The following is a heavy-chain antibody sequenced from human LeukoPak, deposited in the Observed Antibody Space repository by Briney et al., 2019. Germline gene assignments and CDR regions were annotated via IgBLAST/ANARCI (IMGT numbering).Heavy chain of an antibody. CDR1: GYTFTGYY. Sequence: ASVRVSCKASGYTFTGYYMHWVRQAPGQGLEWMGWINPNSGGTNYAQKFQGRVTMTRDTSISTAYMELSRLRSDGTAVYYCARVSNYDFWSGYYYYYGMDVWSQGTTVTVSS. D-gene: IGHD3-3*01. J-gene: IGHJ6*02. CDR2: INPNSGGT. V-gene: IGHV1-2*02. CDR3: ARVSNYDFWSGYYYYYGMDV.